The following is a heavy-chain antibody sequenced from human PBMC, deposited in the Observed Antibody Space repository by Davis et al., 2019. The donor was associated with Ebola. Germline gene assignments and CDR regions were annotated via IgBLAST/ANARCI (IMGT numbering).Heavy chain of an antibody. V-gene: IGHV1-3*01. Sequence: ASVKVSCKASGYTFTSYAMHWVRQAPGQRLEWMGWINAGNGNTKYSQKFQGRVTITRDTSASTAYMELSSLRSEDTAVYYCARGPLGPNFYYYGMDVWGQGTTVTVSS. J-gene: IGHJ6*02. CDR3: ARGPLGPNFYYYGMDV. CDR2: INAGNGNT. CDR1: GYTFTSYA.